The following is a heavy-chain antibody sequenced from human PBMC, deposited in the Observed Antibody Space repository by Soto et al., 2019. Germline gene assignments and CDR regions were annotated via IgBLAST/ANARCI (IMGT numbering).Heavy chain of an antibody. CDR3: AKNIPYIAAAGIARSAGGAKEYYYYGMDV. CDR2: ISGSGGST. Sequence: GGSLRLSCAASGFTFSSYAMSWVRQAPGKGLEWVSAISGSGGSTYYADSVKGRFTISRDNSKNTLYLQMNSLRAEDTAVYYCAKNIPYIAAAGIARSAGGAKEYYYYGMDVWGQGTTVTVSS. V-gene: IGHV3-23*01. CDR1: GFTFSSYA. D-gene: IGHD6-13*01. J-gene: IGHJ6*02.